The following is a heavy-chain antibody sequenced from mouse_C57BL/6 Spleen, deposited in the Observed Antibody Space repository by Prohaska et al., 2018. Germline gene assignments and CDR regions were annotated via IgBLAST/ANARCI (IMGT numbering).Heavy chain of an antibody. CDR3: ARSSSTMVTEGGFDY. J-gene: IGHJ2*01. CDR1: GYTFTSYN. D-gene: IGHD2-2*01. CDR2: IYPAYGDT. V-gene: IGHV1-12*01. Sequence: QAYLQQSGAELVRPGASVKMSCKASGYTFTSYNMHWVKQTPRQSLEWIGAIYPAYGDTSYNQKFKGKATLTVDKASSTAYMQLSSLTSEDSAVYFCARSSSTMVTEGGFDYWGQGTTLTVSS.